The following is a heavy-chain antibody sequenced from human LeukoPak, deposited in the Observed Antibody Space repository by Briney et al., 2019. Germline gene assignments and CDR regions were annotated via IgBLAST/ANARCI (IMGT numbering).Heavy chain of an antibody. CDR1: GGSFSGYY. CDR3: AGKGASGAFDI. V-gene: IGHV4-34*01. CDR2: INHSGST. J-gene: IGHJ3*02. Sequence: KPSETLSLTCAVYGGSFSGYYWSWIRQPPGKGLEWIGEINHSGSTNYNPSLKSRVTISVDTSKNQFSLKLSPVTAADTAVYYCAGKGASGAFDIWGQGTMVTVSS. D-gene: IGHD4/OR15-4a*01.